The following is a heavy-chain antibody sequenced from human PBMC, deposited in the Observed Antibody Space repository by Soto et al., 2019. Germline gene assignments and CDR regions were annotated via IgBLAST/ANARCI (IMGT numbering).Heavy chain of an antibody. D-gene: IGHD3-22*01. J-gene: IGHJ3*02. CDR3: ARAYDYYDSADAFDI. Sequence: QVQLVESGGGVVQPGRSLRLSCAASGFTFSSYAMHWVRQAPGKGLEWVAVISYDGSNKYYADSVKGRFTISRDNSKNALYLQMNSLRAADTAVYYCARAYDYYDSADAFDIWGQGTMVTVSS. V-gene: IGHV3-30-3*01. CDR1: GFTFSSYA. CDR2: ISYDGSNK.